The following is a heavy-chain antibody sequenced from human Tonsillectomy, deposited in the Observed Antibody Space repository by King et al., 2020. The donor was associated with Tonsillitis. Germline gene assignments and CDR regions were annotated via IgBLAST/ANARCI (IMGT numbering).Heavy chain of an antibody. D-gene: IGHD6-19*01. Sequence: VQLQQWGAGLLKPSETLSLTCAVYGGSFSGYYWSWIRQPPGKGLEWIGEINHSGSTIYNPSLKSRVTISVDTSKNQFSLKLSSVTAADTAVYYCARGGSGWYRAEYFQHWGQGTLVTVSS. V-gene: IGHV4-34*01. CDR3: ARGGSGWYRAEYFQH. J-gene: IGHJ1*01. CDR1: GGSFSGYY. CDR2: INHSGST.